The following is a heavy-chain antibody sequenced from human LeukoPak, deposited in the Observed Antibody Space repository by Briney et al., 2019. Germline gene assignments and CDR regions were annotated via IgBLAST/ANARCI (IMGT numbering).Heavy chain of an antibody. J-gene: IGHJ4*02. CDR1: GFTFSSQA. D-gene: IGHD3-9*01. Sequence: PGGSLRLSCAASGFTFSSQAMSWVRQAPGKWLDWVSAISGGGGSAYYADSVKGRFTISRDNSMNTLFLQMNSLRAEDTAVYYCAKGSFDWLLLDYWGQGTLVTVSS. CDR3: AKGSFDWLLLDY. V-gene: IGHV3-23*01. CDR2: ISGGGGSA.